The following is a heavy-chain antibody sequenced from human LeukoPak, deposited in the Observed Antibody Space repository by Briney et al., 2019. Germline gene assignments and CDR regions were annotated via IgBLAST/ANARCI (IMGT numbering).Heavy chain of an antibody. V-gene: IGHV1-69*06. D-gene: IGHD3-22*01. CDR1: GGTFSSYA. CDR3: ATPNLYYDSSGYDY. CDR2: IIPIFGTA. Sequence: RSSVKVSCKASGGTFSSYAISWVRQAPGQGLEWMGGIIPIFGTANYAQKFQGRVTMTEDTSTDTAYMELSSLRSEDTAVYYCATPNLYYDSSGYDYWGQGTLVTVSS. J-gene: IGHJ4*02.